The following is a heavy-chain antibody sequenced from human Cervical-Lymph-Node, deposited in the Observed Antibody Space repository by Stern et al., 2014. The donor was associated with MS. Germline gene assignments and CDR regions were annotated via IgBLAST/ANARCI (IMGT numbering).Heavy chain of an antibody. CDR3: TRARGITMVRGVISPPYGMDV. V-gene: IGHV4-59*01. Sequence: QVQLQQSGPGLVKPSATLTLTCTVSGDFITTSHWSWIRQPPGQGLEWIGYVYYVGSADCNPSIKSRVTISLDASTNQISLRLTSVTEADTAVYYCTRARGITMVRGVISPPYGMDVWGQGTTVTVSS. CDR2: VYYVGSA. CDR1: GDFITTSH. J-gene: IGHJ6*02. D-gene: IGHD3-10*01.